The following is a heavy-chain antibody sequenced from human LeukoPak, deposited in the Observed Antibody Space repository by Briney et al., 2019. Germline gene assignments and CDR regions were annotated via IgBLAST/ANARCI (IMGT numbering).Heavy chain of an antibody. CDR2: IYYSGST. D-gene: IGHD6-13*01. V-gene: IGHV4-39*07. CDR3: ARDRDSSSWLDY. CDR1: GGSISSSSYY. Sequence: SETLSLTCTVSGGSISSSSYYWGWIRQPPGKGLEWIGSIYYSGSTYYNPSLKSRVTISVDTSKNQFSLKLSSVTAADTAVYYCARDRDSSSWLDYWGQGTLVTVSS. J-gene: IGHJ4*02.